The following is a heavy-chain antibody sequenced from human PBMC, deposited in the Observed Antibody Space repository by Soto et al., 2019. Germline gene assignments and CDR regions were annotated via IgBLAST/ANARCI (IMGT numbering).Heavy chain of an antibody. CDR2: INPRGGSA. V-gene: IGHV1-46*01. J-gene: IGHJ4*02. Sequence: ASVKVSCKASGYTFTSYYMNWVRQVPGQGLEWMGIINPRGGSASYAQKFQGRVTLTRDTSTSTAYMELSSLRSEDTAVYYCARDRGNDYWGQGTLVTVSS. CDR3: ARDRGNDY. CDR1: GYTFTSYY.